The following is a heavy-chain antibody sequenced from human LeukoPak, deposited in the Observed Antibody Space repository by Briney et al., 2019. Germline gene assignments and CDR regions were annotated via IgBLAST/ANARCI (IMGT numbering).Heavy chain of an antibody. Sequence: SETLSLTCTVSGGSINNYYWSWVRQPPGAGLEWLAYIYYTGSTNYNPSLKARLTISVDTSKNQFSLKLSSVTAADTAVYYCARGPRTSTYYYDSSGYYYPGFDYWGQGTLVTVSS. CDR2: IYYTGST. CDR1: GGSINNYY. CDR3: ARGPRTSTYYYDSSGYYYPGFDY. J-gene: IGHJ4*02. D-gene: IGHD3-22*01. V-gene: IGHV4-59*12.